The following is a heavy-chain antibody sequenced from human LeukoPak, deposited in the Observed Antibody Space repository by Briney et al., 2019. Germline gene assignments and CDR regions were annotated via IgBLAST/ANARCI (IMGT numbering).Heavy chain of an antibody. CDR3: ARDPLEMIYSSGWHYYYGMDV. V-gene: IGHV1-18*01. CDR2: ISAYNGNT. CDR1: GYTFTSYG. D-gene: IGHD6-19*01. Sequence: ASVKVSCKASGYTFTSYGISWVRQAPGQGLEWMGWISAYNGNTNYAQKLQGRVTTTTDTSTSTAYMELRSLRSDDTAVYYCARDPLEMIYSSGWHYYYGMDVWGQGTTVTVSS. J-gene: IGHJ6*02.